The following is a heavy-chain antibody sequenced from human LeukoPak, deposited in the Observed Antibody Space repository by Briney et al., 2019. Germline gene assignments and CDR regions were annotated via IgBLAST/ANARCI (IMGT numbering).Heavy chain of an antibody. CDR3: ARESRSSGEDY. CDR1: GYSFINYG. J-gene: IGHJ4*02. CDR2: ISAYTDDT. V-gene: IGHV1-18*01. D-gene: IGHD6-19*01. Sequence: ASAKVSCKASGYSFINYGISWVRQAPGQGLEWMGWISAYTDDTRYAQKFQGRVTMTTDTSTRTAYMDLRSLRSDDTAVYYCARESRSSGEDYWGQGTLVSVSS.